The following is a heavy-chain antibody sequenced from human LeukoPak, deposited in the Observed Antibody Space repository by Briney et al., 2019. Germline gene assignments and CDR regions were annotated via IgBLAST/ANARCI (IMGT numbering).Heavy chain of an antibody. CDR2: IIPILGIA. D-gene: IGHD6-6*01. CDR3: AGGYRIAARIGVDY. CDR1: GGTFSSYA. J-gene: IGHJ4*02. Sequence: SVKVSCKASGGTFSSYAISWVREAPGQGLEWMGRIIPILGIANYAQKFQGRVTITADKSTSTAYMELSSLRSEDTAVYYCAGGYRIAARIGVDYWGQGTLVTVSS. V-gene: IGHV1-69*04.